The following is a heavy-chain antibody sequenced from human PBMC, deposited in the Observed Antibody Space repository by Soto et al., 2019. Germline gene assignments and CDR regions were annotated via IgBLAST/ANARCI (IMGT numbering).Heavy chain of an antibody. CDR2: LSYLGTT. V-gene: IGHV4-39*01. J-gene: IGHJ4*02. D-gene: IGHD2-21*01. Sequence: SETPSLTCTVSNDSIRSGTYYWAWIRQPPGRGLEWMGSLSYLGTTDYNPSLKSRVTISVDTSKNSFSLNLTSVTAADTAVYFCARLVVVAPVANVWGQGALVTVSS. CDR3: ARLVVVAPVANV. CDR1: NDSIRSGTYY.